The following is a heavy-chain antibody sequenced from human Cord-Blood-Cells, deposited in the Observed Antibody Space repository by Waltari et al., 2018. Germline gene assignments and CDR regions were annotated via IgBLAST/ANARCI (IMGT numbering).Heavy chain of an antibody. V-gene: IGHV3-33*01. Sequence: QVQLVESGGGVVQPGRSLRLSCAASGFTFSSYGMHWFRQAPGKGLEWVAVIWYDGSNKYYADSVKGRFTISRDNSKNTLYLQMNSLRAEDTAVYYCARGPWGSGLDYWGQGTLVTVSS. D-gene: IGHD7-27*01. J-gene: IGHJ4*02. CDR1: GFTFSSYG. CDR2: IWYDGSNK. CDR3: ARGPWGSGLDY.